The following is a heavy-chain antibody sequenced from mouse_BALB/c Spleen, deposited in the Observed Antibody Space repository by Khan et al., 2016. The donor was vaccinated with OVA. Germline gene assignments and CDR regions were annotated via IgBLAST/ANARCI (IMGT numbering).Heavy chain of an antibody. CDR1: GYSITSGYY. CDR3: ARDYYGNYYFDY. J-gene: IGHJ2*01. Sequence: EVQLQESGPGLVKPSQSLSLTCSVTGYSITSGYYWNWIRQFPGNKLEWMGYISYDGNNNYNPSLKNRISITRDTSKNQFFLKLNSVTTEDTATYYCARDYYGNYYFDYWGQGTTLTVSS. D-gene: IGHD2-1*01. CDR2: ISYDGNN. V-gene: IGHV3-6*02.